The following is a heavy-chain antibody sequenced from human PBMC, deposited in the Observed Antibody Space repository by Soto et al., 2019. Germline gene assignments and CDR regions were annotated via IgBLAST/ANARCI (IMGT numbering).Heavy chain of an antibody. CDR2: IWYDGSNK. CDR1: GFTFSSYG. Sequence: GSLSLSCAASGFTFSSYGMHWVRQAPGKGLEWVAVIWYDGSNKYYAESVKGRFTISRDNSKNTLYLQMYSLRAEDTAVYYCARDQESGGSCYDYWGQGTLVTGSS. CDR3: ARDQESGGSCYDY. D-gene: IGHD2-15*01. V-gene: IGHV3-33*01. J-gene: IGHJ4*02.